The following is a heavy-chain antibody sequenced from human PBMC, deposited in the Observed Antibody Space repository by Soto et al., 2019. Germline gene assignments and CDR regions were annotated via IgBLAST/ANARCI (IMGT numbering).Heavy chain of an antibody. D-gene: IGHD5-12*01. Sequence: PSETLSLTCAVYGGSFSGYYWSWIRQPPGKGLEWSGEINHSGSTNYNPALKSRFTISVDTSKNQCSLKLSGVTAADTAVDYCGRGNQYSGYSHRFDHWGKGTLVTVSS. CDR3: GRGNQYSGYSHRFDH. V-gene: IGHV4-34*01. CDR2: INHSGST. CDR1: GGSFSGYY. J-gene: IGHJ5*02.